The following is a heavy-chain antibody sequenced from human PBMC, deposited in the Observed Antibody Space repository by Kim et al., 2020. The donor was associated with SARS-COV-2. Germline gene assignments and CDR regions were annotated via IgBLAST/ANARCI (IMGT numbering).Heavy chain of an antibody. Sequence: GGSLRLSCAASGFTFSSYGMHWVRQAPGKGLEWVSVIWYDGSNKYYADSVKGRFTISRDNSKNTLYLQMNSLRAEDTAVYYCARDLDAYCRGYSGYEPGCGNWFDPWGQGTLVTVSS. J-gene: IGHJ5*02. CDR1: GFTFSSYG. CDR2: IWYDGSNK. CDR3: ARDLDAYCRGYSGYEPGCGNWFDP. D-gene: IGHD5-12*01. V-gene: IGHV3-33*01.